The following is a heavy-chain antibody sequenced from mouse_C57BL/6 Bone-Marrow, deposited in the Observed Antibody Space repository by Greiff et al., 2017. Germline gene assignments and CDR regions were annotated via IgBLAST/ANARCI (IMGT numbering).Heavy chain of an antibody. CDR1: GYTFTSYW. CDR3: ARDGFTTVVAEAY. J-gene: IGHJ3*01. CDR2: IYPGSGST. D-gene: IGHD1-1*01. V-gene: IGHV1-55*01. Sequence: QVQLQQPGAELVKPGASVKMSCKASGYTFTSYWITWVKQRPGQGLEWIGDIYPGSGSTNYNEKFKSKATLTVDTSSSTAYMQLSSLTSEDSAVYYCARDGFTTVVAEAYWGQGTLVTVSA.